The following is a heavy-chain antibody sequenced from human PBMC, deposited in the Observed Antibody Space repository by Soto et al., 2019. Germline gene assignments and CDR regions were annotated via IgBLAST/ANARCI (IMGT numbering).Heavy chain of an antibody. D-gene: IGHD1-1*01. J-gene: IGHJ4*02. Sequence: QVHLVQSGAEVKKPGASVMVSCKGSGYGFTTYGITWVRQAPGQGLEWMAWISAHNGNTNYAEKRQSRVTVTRDTSTSTAYMELRRLRSDDTAVYYCARGRYGDYWGQGALVTVS. V-gene: IGHV1-18*01. CDR1: GYGFTTYG. CDR2: ISAHNGNT. CDR3: ARGRYGDY.